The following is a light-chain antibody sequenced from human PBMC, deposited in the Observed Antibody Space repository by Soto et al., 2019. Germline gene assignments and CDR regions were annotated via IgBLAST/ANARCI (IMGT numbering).Light chain of an antibody. CDR1: SSDVGGYNY. V-gene: IGLV2-14*01. Sequence: QAVVTQPASVSGSPGQSITISCTGTSSDVGGYNYVSWYQQHPGKAPKLMIFEVSNRPSGVSHRFSGSKSGNTASLTISGLLAEDEADYYCCSYTTSSTLVFGGGTKLTVL. J-gene: IGLJ2*01. CDR2: EVS. CDR3: CSYTTSSTLV.